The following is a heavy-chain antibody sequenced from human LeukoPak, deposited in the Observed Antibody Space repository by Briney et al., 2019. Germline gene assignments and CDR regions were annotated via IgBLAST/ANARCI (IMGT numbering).Heavy chain of an antibody. CDR3: ARVMGGFGELSAWFDP. Sequence: PSETLSLTCAVYGGSFSGYYWSWIRQPPGKGLEWIGEINHSGSTNYNPSLKSRVTISVDTSKNQFSLKLSSVTAADTAVYYCARVMGGFGELSAWFDPWGQETLVTVSS. CDR2: INHSGST. CDR1: GGSFSGYY. D-gene: IGHD3-10*01. V-gene: IGHV4-34*01. J-gene: IGHJ5*02.